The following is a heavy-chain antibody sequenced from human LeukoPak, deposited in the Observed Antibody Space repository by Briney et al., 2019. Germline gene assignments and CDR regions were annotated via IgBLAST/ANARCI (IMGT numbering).Heavy chain of an antibody. CDR1: GFTFSSYW. J-gene: IGHJ4*02. D-gene: IGHD6-19*01. Sequence: GGSLRLSCAASGFTFSSYWMHWVRQAPGKGLVWVSRINSDGSSTSYADSVKGRFTISRDNAKNSLFLQMNSLRAEDTAVYYCARWLSGWYYFDYWGQGTLVTVSS. CDR2: INSDGSST. CDR3: ARWLSGWYYFDY. V-gene: IGHV3-74*01.